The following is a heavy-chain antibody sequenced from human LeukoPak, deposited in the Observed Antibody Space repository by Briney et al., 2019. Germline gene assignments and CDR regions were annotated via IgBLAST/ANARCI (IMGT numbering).Heavy chain of an antibody. CDR3: ARHAYHNDISDYYFAY. CDR1: GYTFTNYW. Sequence: GESLKISCKASGYTFTNYWIGWVRQMPGKGLEWMGIIYPGDSDIRYSPSFQGQVTISADKSISTAYLQWASLKASDTAMYYCARHAYHNDISDYYFAYWGQGTLVTVSS. CDR2: IYPGDSDI. V-gene: IGHV5-51*01. D-gene: IGHD3-22*01. J-gene: IGHJ4*02.